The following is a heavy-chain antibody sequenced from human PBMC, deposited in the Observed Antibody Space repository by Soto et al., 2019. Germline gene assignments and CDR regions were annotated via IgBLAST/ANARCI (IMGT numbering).Heavy chain of an antibody. CDR2: ITPLFGTA. V-gene: IGHV1-69*12. Sequence: QVQLVQSGAEVKKPGSSVKVSCKASGGTFSTNAISWVRQAPGQGLEWMGGITPLFGTANYAQKFQGRVTITAVESTTTAYMEQSSLRSEDTAVYYCAQTLGLAVAGPGRFDLWGRGTLITVSS. CDR1: GGTFSTNA. J-gene: IGHJ2*01. D-gene: IGHD6-19*01. CDR3: AQTLGLAVAGPGRFDL.